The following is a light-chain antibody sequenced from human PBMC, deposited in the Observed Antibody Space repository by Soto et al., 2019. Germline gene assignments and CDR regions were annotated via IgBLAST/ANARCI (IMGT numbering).Light chain of an antibody. CDR1: QSVSGW. Sequence: DIQMTQSPSTLSASVGDSVAITCRARQSVSGWLAWYQQKPGKVPKHLIYQAPTLEYGVPSRFSGSGSGTEFTLTISSLPPDDSATYYCQHYNGYAYTVGPGTNVVIK. CDR3: QHYNGYAYT. J-gene: IGKJ2*01. V-gene: IGKV1-5*03. CDR2: QAP.